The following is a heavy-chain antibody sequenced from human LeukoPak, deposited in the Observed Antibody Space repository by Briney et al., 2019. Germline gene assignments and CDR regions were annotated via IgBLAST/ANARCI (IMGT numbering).Heavy chain of an antibody. Sequence: GGSLRLSCAASGFTFSIYAMSWVRQAPGKGLEWVSAISGCGGSTYYADSVKGRFTISRDNSKNTLYLQMNSLRAEDTAVYYCAKDLTTVTTFGWFDPWGQGTLVTVSS. CDR3: AKDLTTVTTFGWFDP. CDR2: ISGCGGST. CDR1: GFTFSIYA. J-gene: IGHJ5*02. D-gene: IGHD4-11*01. V-gene: IGHV3-23*01.